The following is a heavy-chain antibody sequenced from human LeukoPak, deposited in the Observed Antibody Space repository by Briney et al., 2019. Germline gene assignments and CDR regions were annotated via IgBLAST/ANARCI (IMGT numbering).Heavy chain of an antibody. CDR1: GGSFSGHY. Sequence: PLETLSLTCAVYGGSFSGHYWSWIRQPPGKGLEWIGEINHSGSTNYNPSLKSRVTISVDTSKNQFSLKLRSVTAADTAVYYCARVPVLRFLEWLPVDAFDIWGQGTMVTVSS. V-gene: IGHV4-34*01. CDR3: ARVPVLRFLEWLPVDAFDI. J-gene: IGHJ3*02. D-gene: IGHD3-3*01. CDR2: INHSGST.